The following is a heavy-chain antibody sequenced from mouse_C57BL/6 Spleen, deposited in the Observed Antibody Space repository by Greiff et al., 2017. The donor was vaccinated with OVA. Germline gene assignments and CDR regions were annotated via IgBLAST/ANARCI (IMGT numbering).Heavy chain of an antibody. V-gene: IGHV1-82*01. J-gene: IGHJ4*01. CDR2: IYPGDGDT. CDR3: ARLGYGSSHYAMDY. D-gene: IGHD1-1*01. Sequence: VQLQESGPELVKPGASVKISCKASGYAFSSSWMNWVKQRPGKGLEWIGRIYPGDGDTNYNGKFKGKATLTADKSSSTAYMQLSSLTSEDSAVYFCARLGYGSSHYAMDYWGQGTSVTVSS. CDR1: GYAFSSSW.